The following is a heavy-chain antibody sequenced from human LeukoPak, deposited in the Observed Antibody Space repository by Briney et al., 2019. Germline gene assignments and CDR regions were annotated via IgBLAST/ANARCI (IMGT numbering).Heavy chain of an antibody. CDR3: AKDPARMGPDDLLPDY. CDR2: ISGSGGSA. J-gene: IGHJ4*02. D-gene: IGHD2-15*01. Sequence: GGSLRLSCAASGFTFSSYAMSWVRQAPGKGLEWVSAISGSGGSAYYADSVKGRFTISRDDSKNTLYLQMNSLRAEDTAVYYCAKDPARMGPDDLLPDYWGQGTLVTVSS. CDR1: GFTFSSYA. V-gene: IGHV3-23*01.